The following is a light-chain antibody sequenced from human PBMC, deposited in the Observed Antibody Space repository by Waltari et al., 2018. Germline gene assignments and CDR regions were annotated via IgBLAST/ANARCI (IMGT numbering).Light chain of an antibody. V-gene: IGLV2-23*02. CDR1: RRDFGNYNL. J-gene: IGLJ2*01. CDR3: SSYISSTSVI. Sequence: QSALTQPASVSGSPGQSITISCTGTRRDFGNYNLVSWYQQHPGKAPKLMISEVNKRPSGVSNRFSGSKSGNTASLTISGLQSEDEASYYCSSYISSTSVIFGGGTKLTVL. CDR2: EVN.